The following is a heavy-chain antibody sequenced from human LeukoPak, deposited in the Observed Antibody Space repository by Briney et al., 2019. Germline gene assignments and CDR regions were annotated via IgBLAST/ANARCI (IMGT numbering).Heavy chain of an antibody. CDR1: GGSISSYY. J-gene: IGHJ5*02. CDR3: ARYWVVMVGPGKGYWFDP. V-gene: IGHV4-59*01. CDR2: IYYSGST. Sequence: SETLSLTCTVSGGSISSYYWSWIRQPPGKGLEWIGYIYYSGSTNYNPSLKSRVTISVDTSKNQFSLKLSSVTAADTAVYYCARYWVVMVGPGKGYWFDPWGQGTLVTVSP. D-gene: IGHD2-8*02.